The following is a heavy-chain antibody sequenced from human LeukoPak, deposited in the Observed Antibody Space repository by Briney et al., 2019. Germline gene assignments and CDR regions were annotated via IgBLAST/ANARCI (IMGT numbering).Heavy chain of an antibody. Sequence: SQTLSLTCAISGDSVSSKIVSWNWVRQSPSRGLEYLGRTRYRSTWNTFYSLSVQGRITINADTSRNQVSLRLNSVTPEDTALYYCVRDFNWAFDYWGQGTLVTVSS. D-gene: IGHD7-27*01. J-gene: IGHJ4*02. V-gene: IGHV6-1*01. CDR2: TRYRSTWNT. CDR1: GDSVSSKIVS. CDR3: VRDFNWAFDY.